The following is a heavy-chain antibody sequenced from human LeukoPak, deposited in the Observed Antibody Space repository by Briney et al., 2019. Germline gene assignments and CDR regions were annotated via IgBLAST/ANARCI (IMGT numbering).Heavy chain of an antibody. V-gene: IGHV3-9*01. CDR2: ISWNSGSI. J-gene: IGHJ4*02. D-gene: IGHD4-17*01. CDR3: AKGYGDYVGNYFDY. CDR1: GFTFDDYA. Sequence: GRSLRLSCAASGFTFDDYAMHWVRQAPGKGLEWVSGISWNSGSIGYADSVKGRFTISRDNAKSSLYLQMNSLRAEDTALYYCAKGYGDYVGNYFDYWGQGTLVTVSS.